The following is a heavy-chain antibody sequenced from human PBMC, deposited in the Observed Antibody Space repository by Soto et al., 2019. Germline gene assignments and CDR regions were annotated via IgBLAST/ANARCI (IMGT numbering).Heavy chain of an antibody. J-gene: IGHJ4*02. CDR1: GGCVSSSIYY. CDR2: IYYSGIT. V-gene: IGHV4-39*01. D-gene: IGHD3-10*02. Sequence: PSETLSLTCTISGGCVSSSIYYWGWIRQSPGKGLEWIGSIYYSGITYYNPSLESRVTISVDTSKNQFSLTLNSVTAADTATYFCARNRAYVAEKSLYCFDYWGQGTLVTVSS. CDR3: ARNRAYVAEKSLYCFDY.